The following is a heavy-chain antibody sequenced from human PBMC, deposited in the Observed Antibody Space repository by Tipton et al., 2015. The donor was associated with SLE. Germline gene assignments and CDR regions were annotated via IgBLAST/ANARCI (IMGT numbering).Heavy chain of an antibody. CDR1: GYSISSGYY. D-gene: IGHD3-10*01. CDR2: IYHSGST. V-gene: IGHV4-38-2*02. Sequence: TLSLTCTVSGYSISSGYYWGWIRQPPGKGLEYIGSIYHSGSTFYNPSLKSRVTISVDTSKNQFSLKLSSVTAADTAVYFCARVGDYYNSGSRVFDHWGQGILVTVSS. J-gene: IGHJ4*02. CDR3: ARVGDYYNSGSRVFDH.